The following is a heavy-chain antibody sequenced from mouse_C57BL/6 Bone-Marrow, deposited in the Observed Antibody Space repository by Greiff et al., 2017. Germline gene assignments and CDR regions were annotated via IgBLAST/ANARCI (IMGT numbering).Heavy chain of an antibody. CDR1: GFTFSSYT. J-gene: IGHJ2*01. CDR3: VGRFYFDY. CDR2: ISSGGSYT. Sequence: EVKLVESGGGLVKPGGSLKLSCAASGFTFSSYTMSWVRQTPDKRLEWVATISSGGSYTYYPDSVKGRFTISRDNAKNTLYLQMSSLKSEDTAMYYCVGRFYFDYWGQGTTLTVSS. V-gene: IGHV5-6*03.